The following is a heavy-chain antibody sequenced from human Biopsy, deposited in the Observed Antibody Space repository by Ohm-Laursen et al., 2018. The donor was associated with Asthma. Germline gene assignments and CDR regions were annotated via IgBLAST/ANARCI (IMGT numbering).Heavy chain of an antibody. CDR3: SKDRDYDILTGPPGFDY. V-gene: IGHV3-23*01. CDR2: ISGSGGST. J-gene: IGHJ4*02. D-gene: IGHD3-9*01. CDR1: GFTFSSYA. Sequence: SLRLSCAASGFTFSSYAMSWFRQAPGKGLEWVSAISGSGGSTYYADSVKGRFTISRDNSKNTLYLQMNSLRVEDTAVYYCSKDRDYDILTGPPGFDYWGQGTLVTVSS.